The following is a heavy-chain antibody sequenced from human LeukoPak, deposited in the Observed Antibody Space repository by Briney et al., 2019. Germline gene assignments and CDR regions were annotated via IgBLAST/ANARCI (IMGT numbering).Heavy chain of an antibody. CDR1: GFTFSDHY. Sequence: GGSLRLSCVGSGFTFSDHYMDWVRQAPGKGLEWVGRIRDKANSYTTEYAAPVKGRYTVSRDDSKTSVYLQMNSVNTEDTAVYYCARGASSSSRFYYYGLDVWGQGTTVIVSS. CDR2: IRDKANSYTT. D-gene: IGHD2-2*01. J-gene: IGHJ6*02. V-gene: IGHV3-72*01. CDR3: ARGASSSSRFYYYGLDV.